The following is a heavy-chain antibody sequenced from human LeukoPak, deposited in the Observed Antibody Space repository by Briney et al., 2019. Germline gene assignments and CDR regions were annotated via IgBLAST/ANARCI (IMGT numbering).Heavy chain of an antibody. V-gene: IGHV4-59*01. Sequence: SETLSLTCTVSGGSISSYYWSWIRQPPGKGLEWIGYIYYSGSTNYNPSLKSRVTISVDTSKNQFSLKLSSVTAADTAVYYCARDSSGVIGSFCAGGFDYWGQGTLVTVSS. CDR1: GGSISSYY. D-gene: IGHD6-19*01. J-gene: IGHJ4*02. CDR3: ARDSSGVIGSFCAGGFDY. CDR2: IYYSGST.